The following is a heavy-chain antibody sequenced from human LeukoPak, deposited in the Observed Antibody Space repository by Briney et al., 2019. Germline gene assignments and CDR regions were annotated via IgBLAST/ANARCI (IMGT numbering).Heavy chain of an antibody. CDR2: IRYDGSNK. J-gene: IGHJ3*02. V-gene: IGHV3-30*02. D-gene: IGHD6-19*01. CDR3: ARGASVVPGIDNAFDI. Sequence: GGSLRLSCAASGFTFSSYGMHWVSQAPGKGLEWVAFIRYDGSNKYYADSVKGRFTISRDNAKKSLYLQMNSLRADDTALYYCARGASVVPGIDNAFDIWGQGTMVTVSS. CDR1: GFTFSSYG.